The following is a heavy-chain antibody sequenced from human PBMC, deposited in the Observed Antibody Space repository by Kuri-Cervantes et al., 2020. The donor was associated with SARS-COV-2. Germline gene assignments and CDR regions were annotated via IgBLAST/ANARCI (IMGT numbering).Heavy chain of an antibody. CDR1: GFTFSSYG. CDR2: ISGSGGST. J-gene: IGHJ4*02. Sequence: GGSLRLSCAASGFTFSSYGMHWVRQAPGKGLEWVSAISGSGGSTYYADSVKGRFTISRDNSKNTLYLQMNNLRAEDTAVYYCAKDPYDFWSGYYLYYFDYWGQGTLVTVSS. V-gene: IGHV3-23*01. CDR3: AKDPYDFWSGYYLYYFDY. D-gene: IGHD3-3*01.